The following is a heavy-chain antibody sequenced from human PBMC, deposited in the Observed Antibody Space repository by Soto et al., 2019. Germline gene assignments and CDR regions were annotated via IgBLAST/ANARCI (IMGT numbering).Heavy chain of an antibody. CDR3: ATIRTTGVAKCFDP. Sequence: ASVKVSCKASGYSFTSYSMHWVRQAPGQGLEWMGVINPSGGSANYAQKFQGRITVTSDTSTTTVYMELSSLTSEDTAVYYCATIRTTGVAKCFDPWGQGNLVTVSS. CDR1: GYSFTSYS. V-gene: IGHV1-46*01. J-gene: IGHJ5*02. D-gene: IGHD4-17*01. CDR2: INPSGGSA.